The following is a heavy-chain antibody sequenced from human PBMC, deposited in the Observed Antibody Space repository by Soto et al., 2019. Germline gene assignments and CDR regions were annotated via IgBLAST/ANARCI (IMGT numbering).Heavy chain of an antibody. CDR2: IYAGTIT. CDR1: GITVSSYY. CDR3: VRANFSSGYSSGLYYFDY. Sequence: LRLSCAVSGITVSSYYMSWVRQAAGKGLEWVSVIYAGTITYYADSVKDRFTISRDNSKNTLYLHMNTLSDEDTAVYYCVRANFSSGYSSGLYYFDYWGQGTPVTVSS. J-gene: IGHJ4*02. V-gene: IGHV3-53*05. D-gene: IGHD6-19*01.